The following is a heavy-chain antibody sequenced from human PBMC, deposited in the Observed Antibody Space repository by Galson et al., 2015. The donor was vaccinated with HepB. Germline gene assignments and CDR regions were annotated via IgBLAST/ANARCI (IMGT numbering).Heavy chain of an antibody. D-gene: IGHD3-3*01. J-gene: IGHJ4*02. V-gene: IGHV5-51*01. CDR3: ARTLEPLRFLEWSAFDY. CDR2: IYPGDPDT. CDR1: GYSFTSYW. Sequence: QSGAEVKKPGESLKISCKGSGYSFTSYWIGWVRQMPGKGLEWMGIIYPGDPDTRYSPSFQGQVTISADKSISTAYLQWSSLKASDTAMYYCARTLEPLRFLEWSAFDYWGQGTLVTVSS.